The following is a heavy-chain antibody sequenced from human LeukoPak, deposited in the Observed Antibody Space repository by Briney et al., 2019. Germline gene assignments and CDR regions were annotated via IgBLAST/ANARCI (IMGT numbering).Heavy chain of an antibody. Sequence: PGGSLRLSCAASGFTFSSYEMNWVRQAPGKGLEGVSYISSSCSTIYYADSVKGRFTIPRDNAKNSLYLQMNSLRAEDTAVYYCAELGITMIGGVWGKGTTVTISS. CDR1: GFTFSSYE. D-gene: IGHD3-10*02. J-gene: IGHJ6*04. CDR2: ISSSCSTI. V-gene: IGHV3-48*03. CDR3: AELGITMIGGV.